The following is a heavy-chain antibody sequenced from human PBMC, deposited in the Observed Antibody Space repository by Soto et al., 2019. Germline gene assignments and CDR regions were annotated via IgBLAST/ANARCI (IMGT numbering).Heavy chain of an antibody. Sequence: SETLSLTCAVSGYSISSGYYWGWLRQPPGKGLEWIGSSYDGGSTYYNPSLNSRVTLSIDMTNNHVSLILNSVTAADTAVYYCARVGPWVPYYYDRTPYTFENWFDPWGQGTLVTVSS. CDR2: SYDGGST. V-gene: IGHV4-38-2*01. CDR1: GYSISSGYY. CDR3: ARVGPWVPYYYDRTPYTFENWFDP. D-gene: IGHD3-22*01. J-gene: IGHJ5*02.